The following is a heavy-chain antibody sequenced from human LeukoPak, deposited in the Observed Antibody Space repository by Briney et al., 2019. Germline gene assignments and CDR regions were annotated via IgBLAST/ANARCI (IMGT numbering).Heavy chain of an antibody. CDR1: GFTFSCYS. D-gene: IGHD3-3*01. CDR3: ARGARRYDFWSGYYHDY. Sequence: PTGGSLRLSCAASGFTFSCYSMHMVRHPPGEGPEWVAVISNDGSNKYYADSVQGRFTISRDNSKNTLYLQMNSLRAEDTAVYYCARGARRYDFWSGYYHDYWGQGTLVTVSS. V-gene: IGHV3-30-3*01. CDR2: ISNDGSNK. J-gene: IGHJ4*02.